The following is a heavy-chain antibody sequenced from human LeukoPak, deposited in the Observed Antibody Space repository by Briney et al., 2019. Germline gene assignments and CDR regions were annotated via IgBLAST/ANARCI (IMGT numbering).Heavy chain of an antibody. D-gene: IGHD2-2*01. CDR2: INHSGST. J-gene: IGHJ4*02. CDR1: GGSFSGYY. V-gene: IGHV4-34*01. Sequence: SETLSLTCAVYGGSFSGYYWSWIRQPPGKGLEWIGEINHSGSTNYNPSLKSRVTISVDTSKNQFSLKLSSVTAADTAVYYCARQRTPPYYFDYWGQGTLVTVSS. CDR3: ARQRTPPYYFDY.